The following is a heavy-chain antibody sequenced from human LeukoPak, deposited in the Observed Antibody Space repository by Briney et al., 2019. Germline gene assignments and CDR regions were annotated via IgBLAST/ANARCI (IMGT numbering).Heavy chain of an antibody. D-gene: IGHD6-13*01. CDR1: GYSISSGYY. V-gene: IGHV4-38-2*02. J-gene: IGHJ4*02. CDR3: ATLWLAVGTSTFDY. Sequence: PSETLSLTCTVSGYSISSGYYWGWIRQPPGKGLEWIGSIYHSGSTYYNPSLKSRVTISVDTSKNQFSLKLSSVTAADTAVYYCATLWLAVGTSTFDYWGQGTLVTVPS. CDR2: IYHSGST.